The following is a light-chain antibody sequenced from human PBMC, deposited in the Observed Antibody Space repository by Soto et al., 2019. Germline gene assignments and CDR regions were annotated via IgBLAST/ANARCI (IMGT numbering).Light chain of an antibody. Sequence: DTQMTQSPSSLSASVGDRVTITCQASQGIAKYLHWYQQKPGKAPKLLIYHASNLQTGVPSRFSGSGSGTDFTFTISSLQPEDIATYYWQQSDNLPLTCGGGTKVEI. J-gene: IGKJ4*01. CDR3: QQSDNLPLT. CDR2: HAS. CDR1: QGIAKY. V-gene: IGKV1-33*01.